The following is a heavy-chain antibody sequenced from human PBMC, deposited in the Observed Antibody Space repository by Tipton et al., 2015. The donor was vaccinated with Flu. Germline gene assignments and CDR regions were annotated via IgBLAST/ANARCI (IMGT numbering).Heavy chain of an antibody. CDR1: GDSIASDYY. J-gene: IGHJ5*02. V-gene: IGHV4-38-2*01. CDR3: GRRDYSNYVSDPKSWFDP. Sequence: TLSLTCSISGDSIASDYYWSWVRQAPGKGLEWIGNIHHSGNTYYNPSLKSRVTISVDTSKNQFSLKLSSVTAADTAVYYCGRRDYSNYVSDPKSWFDPWGQGILVTVSS. CDR2: IHHSGNT. D-gene: IGHD4-11*01.